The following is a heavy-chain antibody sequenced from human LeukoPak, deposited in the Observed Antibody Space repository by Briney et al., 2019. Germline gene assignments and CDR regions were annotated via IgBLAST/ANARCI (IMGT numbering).Heavy chain of an antibody. CDR2: ISGTGGST. CDR3: AKEGSIAVAVPLDY. Sequence: PGGSLRLSCAASGFTFSSYSMNWVRQAPGKGLEWVSAISGTGGSTYYADSVKGRFTISRDNSRNTLYLQMNSLRAEDTAVYYCAKEGSIAVAVPLDYWGQGTLVTVSS. CDR1: GFTFSSYS. J-gene: IGHJ4*02. V-gene: IGHV3-23*01. D-gene: IGHD6-19*01.